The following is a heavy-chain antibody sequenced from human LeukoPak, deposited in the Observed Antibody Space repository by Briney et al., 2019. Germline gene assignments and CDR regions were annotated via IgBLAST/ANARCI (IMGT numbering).Heavy chain of an antibody. V-gene: IGHV3-23*01. J-gene: IGHJ4*02. Sequence: GGSLRLSCAASGFTFSNYAMAWVRQAPGKGLEWVSTIVGGGHGTYYVDSVKGRFAVSRDNSMNTLYLHMSSLRGDDAAVYYCARGSRKYYDFWSGRKNPAKYYFDYWGQGTLVTVSS. CDR2: IVGGGHGT. D-gene: IGHD3-3*01. CDR3: ARGSRKYYDFWSGRKNPAKYYFDY. CDR1: GFTFSNYA.